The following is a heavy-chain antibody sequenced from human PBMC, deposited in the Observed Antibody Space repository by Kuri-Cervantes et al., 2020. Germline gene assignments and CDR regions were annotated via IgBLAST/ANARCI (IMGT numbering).Heavy chain of an antibody. D-gene: IGHD3-22*01. CDR1: GFTFDDYA. Sequence: SLKISCAASGFTFDDYAMHWVRQVPGKGLEWVSGISWNSGSIGYVDSVKGRFTISRDNAKNTLYLQMNSLRAEDTAVYYCARDRGSGYYYSIDDWGQGTLVTVSS. V-gene: IGHV3-9*01. CDR3: ARDRGSGYYYSIDD. CDR2: ISWNSGSI. J-gene: IGHJ4*02.